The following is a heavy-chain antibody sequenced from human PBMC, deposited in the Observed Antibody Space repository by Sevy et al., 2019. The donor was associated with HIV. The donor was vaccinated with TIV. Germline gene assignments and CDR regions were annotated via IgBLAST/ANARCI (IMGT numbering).Heavy chain of an antibody. V-gene: IGHV3-72*01. Sequence: GGSLRLSCAASGFTFSDHYMEWVRQAPGKGLEWVGRIRKKADSDTTEYAASVKGRFTISRDDSKNSLYLLMNSLKTEDTAVYFCATDAGIAAAGRVFDYWGQGTLVTVSS. CDR3: ATDAGIAAAGRVFDY. D-gene: IGHD6-13*01. CDR1: GFTFSDHY. CDR2: IRKKADSDTT. J-gene: IGHJ4*02.